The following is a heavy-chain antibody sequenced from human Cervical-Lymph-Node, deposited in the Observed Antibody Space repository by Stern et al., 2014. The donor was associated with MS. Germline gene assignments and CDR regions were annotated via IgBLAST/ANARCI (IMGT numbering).Heavy chain of an antibody. D-gene: IGHD4-23*01. V-gene: IGHV3-33*01. J-gene: IGHJ1*01. CDR2: RYYDGSNR. CDR3: AREGGNTAEYFQH. Sequence: VQLVESGGGVVQPGRSLRLSCAASGFTFSSSGMHWVRQAPGRGLGGREIRYYDGSNRYYADSVKGRFTISRDNSKNTLYLQMNSLRAEDTAVYYCAREGGNTAEYFQHWGQGTLVTVSS. CDR1: GFTFSSSG.